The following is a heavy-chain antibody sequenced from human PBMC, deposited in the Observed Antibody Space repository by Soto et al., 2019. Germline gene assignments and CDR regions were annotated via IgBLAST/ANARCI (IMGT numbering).Heavy chain of an antibody. D-gene: IGHD3-10*02. V-gene: IGHV4-59*01. CDR1: GGSISSYY. Sequence: QVQLQESGPGLVKPSETLSLTCTVSGGSISSYYWSWIRQPPGKGLEWIGFIFYSGSTSYNPSLKSRVTRSIDTSEYQSSLKLNSVTAADTAVYYCASMIGDPVLSFDSWGQGTLVAVSS. CDR2: IFYSGST. CDR3: ASMIGDPVLSFDS. J-gene: IGHJ5*01.